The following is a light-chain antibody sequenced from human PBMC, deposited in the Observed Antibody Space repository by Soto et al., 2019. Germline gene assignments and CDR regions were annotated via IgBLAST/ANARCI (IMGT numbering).Light chain of an antibody. V-gene: IGKV3-20*01. Sequence: EIVMTQSPATLSVSPGGRATLSCRASQSVSSNLAWYQQKPGQAPRLLIYGASSRATGIPDRFSGSGSATDFTLTITRLEPEDFAVYYCQQYGSSPWTFGLGTKVDIK. CDR2: GAS. CDR3: QQYGSSPWT. J-gene: IGKJ1*01. CDR1: QSVSSN.